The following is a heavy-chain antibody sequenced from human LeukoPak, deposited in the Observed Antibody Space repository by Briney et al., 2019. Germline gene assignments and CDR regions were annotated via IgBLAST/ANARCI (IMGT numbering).Heavy chain of an antibody. CDR2: IIPIFGTA. J-gene: IGHJ5*02. CDR1: GGTFSSYA. CDR3: AREGSWNTHNWFDP. V-gene: IGHV1-69*05. D-gene: IGHD1-26*01. Sequence: ASVKVSCEASGGTFSSYAISWVRQAPGQGLEWMGGIIPIFGTANYAQKFQGRVTITTDESTSTAYMELSSLRSEDTAVYYCAREGSWNTHNWFDPWGQGTLVTVSS.